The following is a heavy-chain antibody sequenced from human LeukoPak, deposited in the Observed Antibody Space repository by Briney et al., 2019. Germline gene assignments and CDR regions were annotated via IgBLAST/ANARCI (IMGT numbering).Heavy chain of an antibody. Sequence: ASVKVSCKASGGTFSSYAISWVRQAPGQGLEWMGGIIPIFGTANYAQKFQGRVTITADESTSTAYMELSSPRSEDTAVYYCARINYYYYYMDVWGKGTTVTVSS. CDR2: IIPIFGTA. V-gene: IGHV1-69*13. CDR3: ARINYYYYYMDV. CDR1: GGTFSSYA. J-gene: IGHJ6*03.